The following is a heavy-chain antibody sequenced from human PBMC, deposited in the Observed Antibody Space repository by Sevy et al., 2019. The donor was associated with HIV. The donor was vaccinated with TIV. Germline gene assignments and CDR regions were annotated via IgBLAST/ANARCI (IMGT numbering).Heavy chain of an antibody. J-gene: IGHJ4*02. V-gene: IGHV3-15*01. CDR2: IKSKTNGGTT. CDR1: GITFSDAW. D-gene: IGHD1-26*01. Sequence: GGSLRLSCVVSGITFSDAWMHWVRQAPGKGLEWVGRIKSKTNGGTTDYAAPVKGRFTISSEYSENTLYLQMSSVKAEDTAGYYCSRDDKWSLRFWGQGALVTVSS. CDR3: SRDDKWSLRF.